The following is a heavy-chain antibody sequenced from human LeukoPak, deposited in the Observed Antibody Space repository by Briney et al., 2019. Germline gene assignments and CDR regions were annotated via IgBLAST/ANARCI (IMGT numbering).Heavy chain of an antibody. D-gene: IGHD6-19*01. CDR1: GGSFSGYY. CDR2: VNHGGST. Sequence: SETLSLTCAVYGGSFSGYYWSWIRQPPGKGLEWIGEVNHGGSTNYNPSLKSRVTISIDTSKNQFSLKLSSVTAADTAVYYCARFVVGQWLINYWGQGALVTVSS. V-gene: IGHV4-34*01. J-gene: IGHJ4*02. CDR3: ARFVVGQWLINY.